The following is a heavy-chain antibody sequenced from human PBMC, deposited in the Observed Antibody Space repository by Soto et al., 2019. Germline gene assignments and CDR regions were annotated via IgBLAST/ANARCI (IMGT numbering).Heavy chain of an antibody. CDR2: IYYSGST. J-gene: IGHJ6*03. Sequence: SETLSLTCTVSGGSISSDCWGWIRQPPGKGLEWLGYIYYSGSTNYNPSLQSRVSISVDTSKKQFSLKLSSVTAADTAVYYCARTPLGYCSTATCYSYYMDVWGKGTTVTVSS. V-gene: IGHV4-59*01. CDR3: ARTPLGYCSTATCYSYYMDV. D-gene: IGHD2-2*01. CDR1: GGSISSDC.